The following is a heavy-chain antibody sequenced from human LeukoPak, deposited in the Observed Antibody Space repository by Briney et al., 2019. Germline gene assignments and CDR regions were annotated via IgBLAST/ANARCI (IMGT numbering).Heavy chain of an antibody. CDR1: YFTSSSYE. J-gene: IGHJ4*02. D-gene: IGHD6-13*01. Sequence: GSLSLSFPAFYFTSSSYELNLVREAPGKGLEWVSYISSSGSTIYYADSVKGRFTISRDNAKNSLYPQINSLRAEDTAVYYCARGQRSWYGDNEYLWQGTLVTVSS. CDR3: ARGQRSWYGDNEY. V-gene: IGHV3-48*03. CDR2: ISSSGSTI.